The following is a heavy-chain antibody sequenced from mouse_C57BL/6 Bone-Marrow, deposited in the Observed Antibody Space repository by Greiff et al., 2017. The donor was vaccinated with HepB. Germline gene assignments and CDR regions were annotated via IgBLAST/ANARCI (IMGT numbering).Heavy chain of an antibody. CDR1: GFTFNDYQ. CDR2: IRNKANGYTT. V-gene: IGHV7-4*01. CDR3: VKAVSSGSSYTWFAY. Sequence: EVKLVESGGGLVQPGASLRLSCAASGFTFNDYQMSWVRQAPGKAPEWLALIRNKANGYTTDYTASVKGRFTISRDNSQNILYLQMNPLRAEDSATYYCVKAVSSGSSYTWFAYWGQGTLVTVSA. D-gene: IGHD1-1*01. J-gene: IGHJ3*01.